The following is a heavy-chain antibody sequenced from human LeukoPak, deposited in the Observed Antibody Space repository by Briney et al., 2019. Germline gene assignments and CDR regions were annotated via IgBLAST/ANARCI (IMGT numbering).Heavy chain of an antibody. J-gene: IGHJ4*02. D-gene: IGHD4-17*01. CDR3: AVMTTVTTGADY. CDR2: INHSGST. CDR1: GGSFSGYY. V-gene: IGHV4-34*01. Sequence: SETLSLTCAVYGGSFSGYYWSWICQPPGKGLEWIGEINHSGSTNYNPSLKSRVTISVDTSKNQFSLKLSSVTAADTAVYYCAVMTTVTTGADYRGQGTLVTVSS.